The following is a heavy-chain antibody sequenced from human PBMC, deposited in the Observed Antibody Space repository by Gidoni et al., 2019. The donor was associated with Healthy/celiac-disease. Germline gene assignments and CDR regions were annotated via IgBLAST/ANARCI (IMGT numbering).Heavy chain of an antibody. D-gene: IGHD4-4*01. V-gene: IGHV3-66*02. CDR2: IYSGGST. CDR1: GFTVSSNY. Sequence: EVQLVESGGGLVQPGGSLRLSCAASGFTVSSNYMSWVRQAPGKGLEWVSVIYSGGSTYYADSVKGRFTISRDNSKNTLYLQMNSLRAEDTAVYYCAREAHSNYGGFRVAYYGMDVWGQGTTVTVSS. J-gene: IGHJ6*02. CDR3: AREAHSNYGGFRVAYYGMDV.